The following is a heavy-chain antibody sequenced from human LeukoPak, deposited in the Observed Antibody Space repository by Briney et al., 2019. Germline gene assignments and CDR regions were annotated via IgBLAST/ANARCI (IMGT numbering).Heavy chain of an antibody. J-gene: IGHJ6*03. CDR2: IFGSGGS. V-gene: IGHV4-4*07. CDR3: AQGAYGFGKKHTYYYIEV. CDR1: GGSVSDSS. D-gene: IGHD3-10*01. Sequence: SETLSLTCSVSGGSVSDSSWSWIRQPAGKGLECIGRIFGSGGSNYNPSLKSRVTMSVDTSKNQFSLKLTSLTAADTALYFCAQGAYGFGKKHTYYYIEVWGKGTTVTASS.